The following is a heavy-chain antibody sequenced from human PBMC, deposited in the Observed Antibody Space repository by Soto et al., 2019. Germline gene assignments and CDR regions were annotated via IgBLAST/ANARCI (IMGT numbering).Heavy chain of an antibody. Sequence: QVQLVQSGAEVTKPGASVKVSCKASGYTFTTYDINWVRQATGQGLEWLGWMSPNSGATGYAQKSQGRVTMTRDTSISTAYIELSNLRSEDTAMYFCARGVDAGVDVWGQGTTVTVSS. J-gene: IGHJ6*02. CDR1: GYTFTTYD. CDR2: MSPNSGAT. V-gene: IGHV1-8*01. D-gene: IGHD1-1*01. CDR3: ARGVDAGVDV.